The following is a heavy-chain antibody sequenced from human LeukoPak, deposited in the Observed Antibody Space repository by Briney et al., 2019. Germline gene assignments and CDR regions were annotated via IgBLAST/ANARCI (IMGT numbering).Heavy chain of an antibody. J-gene: IGHJ6*03. CDR3: ARDGDPYYDFWSGYYDYYYMDV. D-gene: IGHD3-3*01. V-gene: IGHV3-48*01. Sequence: GGSLRLSCAASGFTFSSYSMNLVRQAPGKGLEWVSYISSSSSTIYYADSVKGRFTISRDNAKNSLYLQMNSLRAEDTAVYYCARDGDPYYDFWSGYYDYYYMDVWGKGTTVTVSS. CDR2: ISSSSSTI. CDR1: GFTFSSYS.